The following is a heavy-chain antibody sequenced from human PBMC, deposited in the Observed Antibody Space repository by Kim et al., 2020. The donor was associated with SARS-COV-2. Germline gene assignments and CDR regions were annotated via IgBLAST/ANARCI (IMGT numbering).Heavy chain of an antibody. J-gene: IGHJ4*02. CDR2: ISCNSGSI. CDR3: VKEMSIVATGHFDY. V-gene: IGHV3-9*01. Sequence: GGSLRLSCAASGFTFGDYAMHWVRQPPGKGLEWVSGISCNSGSIGYADSVKGRFTISRDNAKNSLYLQMNSLRAEDTAFYYCVKEMSIVATGHFDYWGQGTLVTVSS. CDR1: GFTFGDYA. D-gene: IGHD5-12*01.